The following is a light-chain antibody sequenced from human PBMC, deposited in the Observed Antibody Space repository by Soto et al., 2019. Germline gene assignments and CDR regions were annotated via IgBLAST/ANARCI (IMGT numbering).Light chain of an antibody. J-gene: IGKJ1*01. V-gene: IGKV3-20*01. CDR2: GAS. Sequence: EIVLTQSPGTLSLSPGERATLSCRASQSVSSSYLAWYQQKPGQAPRLLIYGASSRATAIPDRFSGSGSGTDFTLTIRRPEPEDFAVYYCQQYGSSYPWTFGQGTKVEIK. CDR3: QQYGSSYPWT. CDR1: QSVSSSY.